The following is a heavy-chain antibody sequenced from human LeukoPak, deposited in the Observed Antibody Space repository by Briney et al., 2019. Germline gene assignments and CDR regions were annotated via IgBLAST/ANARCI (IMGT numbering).Heavy chain of an antibody. CDR3: ARDAAARHPDY. V-gene: IGHV3-64*01. D-gene: IGHD6-13*01. Sequence: GGSLRLSCAASGFTFSSYAMHWVRQAPGKGLEYVSAISSNGGSTYYANSVKGRFTISRDNSKNTLYLQMGSLRAEDTAVYYCARDAAARHPDYWGQGTLVTVSS. J-gene: IGHJ4*02. CDR2: ISSNGGST. CDR1: GFTFSSYA.